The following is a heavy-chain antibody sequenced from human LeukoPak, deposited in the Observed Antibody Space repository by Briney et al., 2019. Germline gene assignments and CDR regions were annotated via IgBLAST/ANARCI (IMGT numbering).Heavy chain of an antibody. D-gene: IGHD1-1*01. CDR1: GGSFSNYG. CDR2: IITILDIP. CDR3: ARELEPYYFDY. V-gene: IGHV1-69*04. J-gene: IGHJ4*02. Sequence: SSVKVSCKASGGSFSNYGITWVRQAPGQGLEWMGRIITILDIPNYAQKFQGRVTITLDKSTITIFMELSSLRSEDTAVYYCARELEPYYFDYWGQGSLVTVSS.